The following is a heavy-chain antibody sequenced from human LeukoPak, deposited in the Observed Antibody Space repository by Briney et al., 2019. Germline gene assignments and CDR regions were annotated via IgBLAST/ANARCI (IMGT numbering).Heavy chain of an antibody. Sequence: GGSLRLSCAASRFTFSSYGMHWVHQAPGKGLEWVALIWFDGSSKYYADSVKGRFTISRDNSKSTLYLQMNSLRAEDTAVYYCAKDGYIRQQHSSYVDYWGQGTLVSVSS. CDR2: IWFDGSSK. D-gene: IGHD6-6*01. J-gene: IGHJ4*02. V-gene: IGHV3-33*06. CDR1: RFTFSSYG. CDR3: AKDGYIRQQHSSYVDY.